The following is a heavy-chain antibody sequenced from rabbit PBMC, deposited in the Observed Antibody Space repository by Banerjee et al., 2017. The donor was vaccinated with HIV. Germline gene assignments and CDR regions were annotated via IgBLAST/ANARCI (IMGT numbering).Heavy chain of an antibody. CDR1: GFSFSSGYD. CDR3: ARKESGRNPYTL. V-gene: IGHV1S45*01. D-gene: IGHD8-1*01. J-gene: IGHJ4*01. Sequence: QEQLEESGGGLVKPEGSLTLSCKASGFSFSSGYDMCWVRQAPGKGLEWIACIAIGTANTCYATWAKGRFTISKTSSTTVTLQMTSLTAADTATYFCARKESGRNPYTLWGPGTLVTVS. CDR2: IAIGTANT.